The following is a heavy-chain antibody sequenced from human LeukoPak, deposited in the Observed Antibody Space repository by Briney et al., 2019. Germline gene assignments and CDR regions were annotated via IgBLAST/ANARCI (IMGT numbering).Heavy chain of an antibody. CDR2: INHSGST. Sequence: SETLSLTCAVYGGSFSGYYWSWIRQPPGKGLEWIGEINHSGSTNYNPSLNSRVTISVDTSKNQFSLKLSSVTAADTSVYYCARVRRMFLEWLPLPVVYCDFWGQGTLVTVSS. V-gene: IGHV4-34*01. J-gene: IGHJ4*02. CDR1: GGSFSGYY. CDR3: ARVRRMFLEWLPLPVVYCDF. D-gene: IGHD3-3*01.